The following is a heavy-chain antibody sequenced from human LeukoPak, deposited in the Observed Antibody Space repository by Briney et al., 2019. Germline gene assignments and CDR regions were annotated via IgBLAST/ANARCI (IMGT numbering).Heavy chain of an antibody. J-gene: IGHJ3*02. CDR2: INHSGST. CDR3: ARSSSYYYDSSGYNFDI. CDR1: GGSFSGYY. D-gene: IGHD3-22*01. Sequence: SETLSLTCAVYGGSFSGYYWSWIRQPPGKGLEWIGEINHSGSTNYNPSLKSRVTISVDTSKNQFSLELSSVTAADTAVYYCARSSSYYYDSSGYNFDIWGQGTMVTVSS. V-gene: IGHV4-34*01.